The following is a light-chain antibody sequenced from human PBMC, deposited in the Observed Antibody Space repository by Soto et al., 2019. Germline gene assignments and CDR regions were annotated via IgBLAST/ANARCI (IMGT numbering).Light chain of an antibody. CDR3: QQRSNWPPWT. Sequence: EIVLTQAPATLSLSPGERPTLSCRASQSVSSYLAWYQQKPGQAPRLXXYDASNRATGIPARFSGSGSGTDFTLTISRLEPEDFAAYYCQQRSNWPPWTFGQGTKVDNK. CDR1: QSVSSY. V-gene: IGKV3-11*01. CDR2: DAS. J-gene: IGKJ1*01.